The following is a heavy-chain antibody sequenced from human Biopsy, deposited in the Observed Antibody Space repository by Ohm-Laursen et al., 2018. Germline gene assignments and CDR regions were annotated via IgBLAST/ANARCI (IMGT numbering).Heavy chain of an antibody. CDR1: SGSISSDY. CDR3: ARATNSTGWPYYYFYGMDV. CDR2: IYYSGST. Sequence: SVTLSLTCTVSSGSISSDYWSWIRQTPGKGLEWIGYIYYSGSTNYNPSLKSRVTISVDTSKDQFSLRLNSVTAADTAVYYCARATNSTGWPYYYFYGMDVWGQGTTVTVSS. J-gene: IGHJ6*02. D-gene: IGHD2/OR15-2a*01. V-gene: IGHV4-59*01.